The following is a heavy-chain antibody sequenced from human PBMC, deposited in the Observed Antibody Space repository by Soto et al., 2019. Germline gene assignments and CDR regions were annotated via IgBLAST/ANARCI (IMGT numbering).Heavy chain of an antibody. CDR3: AAYNTSRHAAFDI. J-gene: IGHJ3*02. D-gene: IGHD1-20*01. CDR1: AFTFKTYW. V-gene: IGHV3-7*01. Sequence: GGSLRLSCEVSAFTFKTYWMSWVRQAPGKGLELLANMNEDANTKYYVDSFKGRFTILGDSAGNSLLLKMASLRAEDTAVYFCAAYNTSRHAAFDIWGRGTLVTVSS. CDR2: MNEDANTK.